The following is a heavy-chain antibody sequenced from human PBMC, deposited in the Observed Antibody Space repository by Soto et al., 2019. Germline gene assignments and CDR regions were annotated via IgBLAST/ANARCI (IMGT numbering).Heavy chain of an antibody. CDR2: ISWNSGSI. V-gene: IGHV3-9*01. J-gene: IGHJ3*02. CDR3: AKDIGVRGEYALDI. Sequence: GGSLRLSCAASGFTFDDYAMHWLRQAPGKGLGWVSGISWNSGSIGYADSVKGRFTISRDSAKNSLYLQMNSLRAGDTALYYCAKDIGVRGEYALDIWGQGTMVTVS. CDR1: GFTFDDYA. D-gene: IGHD3-10*01.